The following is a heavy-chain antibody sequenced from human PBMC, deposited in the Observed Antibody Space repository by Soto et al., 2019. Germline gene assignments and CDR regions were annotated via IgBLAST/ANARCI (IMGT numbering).Heavy chain of an antibody. CDR3: ASGVHYFSSGYYYFY. CDR2: ISPIFGTA. CDR1: GGTFSSYA. D-gene: IGHD3-22*01. V-gene: IGHV1-69*01. Sequence: QVQLVQSGAEVKKPGSSVKVSCKASGGTFSSYAIDWLRQAPGQGLEWMGGISPIFGTANYAQKFQGRITITADESTSTGYMELISLISKDTAVYYCASGVHYFSSGYYYFYWCEGTLVTASS. J-gene: IGHJ4*02.